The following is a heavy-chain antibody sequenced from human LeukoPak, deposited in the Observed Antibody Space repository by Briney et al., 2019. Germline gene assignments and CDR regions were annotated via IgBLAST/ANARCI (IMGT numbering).Heavy chain of an antibody. D-gene: IGHD5-24*01. V-gene: IGHV1-46*01. CDR3: ATDRSGDGYNWGAFDI. CDR1: GYTFTNYY. Sequence: ASVKVSCKASGYTFTNYYIHWVRQAPGQGLECMGIINPSGGSTSYAQKFQGRVTMTRDMSTSTVYMELSSLRSEDTAMYYCATDRSGDGYNWGAFDIWGQGTMVTVSS. CDR2: INPSGGST. J-gene: IGHJ3*02.